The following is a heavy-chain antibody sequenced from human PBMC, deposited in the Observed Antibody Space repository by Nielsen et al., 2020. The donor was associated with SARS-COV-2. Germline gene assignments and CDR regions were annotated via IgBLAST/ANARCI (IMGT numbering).Heavy chain of an antibody. V-gene: IGHV4-34*01. CDR3: ARGRWGPSRLLNYYYYSMDV. Sequence: SETLSLTCAVSGGSFSGYYWSWIRQSPGKDLQWIGEVNHSGTTNYNPSLESRVTISVDTSKNQVSLRLSSVTAADTAVYYCARGRWGPSRLLNYYYYSMDVWGQGTTVTVSS. CDR2: VNHSGTT. D-gene: IGHD7-27*01. J-gene: IGHJ6*02. CDR1: GGSFSGYY.